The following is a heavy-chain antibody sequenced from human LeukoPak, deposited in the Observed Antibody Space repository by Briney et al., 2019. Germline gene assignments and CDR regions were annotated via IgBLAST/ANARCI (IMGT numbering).Heavy chain of an antibody. Sequence: GGSLRLSCAASGFTFRRYDMNWVRQAPGKGLEWVSSISSSSISIYYADSLKGRFTISRDNARNSLYLQMNNLRAEDTAVYYCARVYDVLTGGFGYWGQGALVTVSS. CDR1: GFTFRRYD. CDR2: ISSSSISI. J-gene: IGHJ4*02. CDR3: ARVYDVLTGGFGY. V-gene: IGHV3-21*01. D-gene: IGHD3-9*01.